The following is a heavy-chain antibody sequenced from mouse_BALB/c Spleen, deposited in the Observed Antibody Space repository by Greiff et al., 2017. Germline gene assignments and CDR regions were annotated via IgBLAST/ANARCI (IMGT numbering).Heavy chain of an antibody. Sequence: EVMLVESGGGLVQPGGSRKLSCAASGFTFSSFGMHWVRQAPEKGLEWVAYISSGSSTIYYADTVKGRFTISRDNPKNTLFLQMTSLRSEDTAMYYCATGSSWFAYWGQGTLVTVSA. CDR2: ISSGSSTI. CDR1: GFTFSSFG. CDR3: ATGSSWFAY. V-gene: IGHV5-17*02. D-gene: IGHD1-1*01. J-gene: IGHJ3*01.